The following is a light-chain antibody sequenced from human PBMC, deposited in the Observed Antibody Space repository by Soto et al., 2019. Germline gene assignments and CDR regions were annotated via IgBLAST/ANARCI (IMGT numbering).Light chain of an antibody. CDR1: SSDVGGYKY. CDR3: CAYVRSNALL. CDR2: DVS. V-gene: IGLV2-11*01. J-gene: IGLJ2*01. Sequence: QSALTQPRSVSGSPGQSVTISCTGTSSDVGGYKYVSWYQQHPGKVPKLMMFDVSERPSGVPDRFSGSKSGNTASLSISGLQAEDEADYYCCAYVRSNALLFGGGTKLTVL.